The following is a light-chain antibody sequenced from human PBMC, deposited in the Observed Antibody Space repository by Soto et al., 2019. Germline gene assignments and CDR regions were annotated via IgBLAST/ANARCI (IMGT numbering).Light chain of an antibody. CDR1: QSVSSSY. V-gene: IGKV3-20*01. CDR2: GAS. Sequence: IVLTQSPGTLSLSPGDSATLPCRASQSVSSSYLAWYQQKPGQAPRLLIYGASNRATGIPDRFSGSGSGTEFTLTIKRLEPEDFAVYYCKQYGSSITXGQGTRLEIK. J-gene: IGKJ5*01. CDR3: KQYGSSIT.